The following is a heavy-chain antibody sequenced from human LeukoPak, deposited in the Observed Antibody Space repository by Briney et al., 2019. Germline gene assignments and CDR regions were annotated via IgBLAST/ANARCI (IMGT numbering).Heavy chain of an antibody. CDR3: ARGRYSSTAYYFDY. D-gene: IGHD6-13*01. CDR2: ISSTCNYI. J-gene: IGHJ4*02. Sequence: PGGSLRLSCGASGYTFTNYDMYWVRQAPGKGLEWVSSISSTCNYIYYADSVRGRFTISRDSAKNSLYLQMNSLRAEDTALYYCARGRYSSTAYYFDYWGQGTLVTVYS. V-gene: IGHV3-21*06. CDR1: GYTFTNYD.